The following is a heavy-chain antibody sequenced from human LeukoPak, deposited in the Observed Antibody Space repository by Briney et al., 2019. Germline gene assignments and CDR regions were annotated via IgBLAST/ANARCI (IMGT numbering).Heavy chain of an antibody. CDR2: IYYSGST. CDR3: ARGRTVVRGVIITR. J-gene: IGHJ4*02. Sequence: SETLSLTCTVSGGSISSYYWSWIRQPPGKGLEWIGYIYYSGSTNYNPSLKSRVTISVDTSKNQFSLKLSSVTAADTAVYYCARGRTVVRGVIITRWGQGTLVTVSS. CDR1: GGSISSYY. D-gene: IGHD3-10*01. V-gene: IGHV4-59*12.